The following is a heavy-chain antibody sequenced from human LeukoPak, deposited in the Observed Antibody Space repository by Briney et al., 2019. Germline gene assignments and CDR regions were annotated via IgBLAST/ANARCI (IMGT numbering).Heavy chain of an antibody. CDR2: VSGSGGRT. D-gene: IGHD6-19*01. J-gene: IGHJ6*02. V-gene: IGHV3-23*01. Sequence: GGSLRLSCAASGFTFTSYAMSWVRQAPGKGLEWVSAVSGSGGRTYYTSSVQGRFTISRDNSKDTLYLEMNSLRAGDTAVYYCANQPGLYDNGWSTTYHFFGLDVGGQGTTVIVSS. CDR3: ANQPGLYDNGWSTTYHFFGLDV. CDR1: GFTFTSYA.